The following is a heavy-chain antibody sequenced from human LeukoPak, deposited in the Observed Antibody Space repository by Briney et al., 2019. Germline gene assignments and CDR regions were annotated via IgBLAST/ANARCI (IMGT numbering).Heavy chain of an antibody. V-gene: IGHV3-11*01. CDR2: ISSSGSTI. CDR3: VGDSSGYSALDY. J-gene: IGHJ4*02. D-gene: IGHD3-22*01. Sequence: GGSLRLSCAASGFTFRDYYMSWIRQAPGKGLEWVSYISSSGSTIYYADSVKGRFTISRDNAKNSPYLQMNSLRAEDTAVYYCVGDSSGYSALDYWGQGTLVTVSS. CDR1: GFTFRDYY.